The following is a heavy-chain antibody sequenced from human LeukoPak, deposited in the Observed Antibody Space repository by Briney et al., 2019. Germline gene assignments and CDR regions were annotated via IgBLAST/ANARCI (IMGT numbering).Heavy chain of an antibody. Sequence: GRSLRLSCAASGFTFSSYGMHWVRQAPGKGLEWVAVISYDGSNKYYADSVKGRFTISRDNSKNTLYLQMNSLRAEDTAVYYCAKDPNWFGDEGAFDYWGQGTLVTVSS. V-gene: IGHV3-30*18. CDR3: AKDPNWFGDEGAFDY. CDR2: ISYDGSNK. D-gene: IGHD3-10*01. J-gene: IGHJ4*02. CDR1: GFTFSSYG.